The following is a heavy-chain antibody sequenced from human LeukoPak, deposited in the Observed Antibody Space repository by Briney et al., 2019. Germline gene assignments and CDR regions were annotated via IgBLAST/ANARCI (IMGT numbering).Heavy chain of an antibody. CDR1: GFTFSSYG. D-gene: IGHD6-13*01. J-gene: IGHJ6*03. CDR3: AKDIAAAGARYYYYYMDV. Sequence: PGGSLRLSCAASGFTFSSYGMHWVRQAPGKGLEWVAFIRCDGSNKYYADSVKGRFTISRDNSKNTLYLQMNGLRAEDTAVYYCAKDIAAAGARYYYYYMDVWGKGTTVTVSS. CDR2: IRCDGSNK. V-gene: IGHV3-30*02.